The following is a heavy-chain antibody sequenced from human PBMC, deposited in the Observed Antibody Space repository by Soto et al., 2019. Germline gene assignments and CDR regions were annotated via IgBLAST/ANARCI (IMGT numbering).Heavy chain of an antibody. CDR1: GYSISSGYY. CDR3: ASRTTHWSGYYRAAAFDI. D-gene: IGHD3-3*01. CDR2: IYHSGST. Sequence: PSETLSLTCAVSGYSISSGYYWGWIRQPPGKGLEWIGSIYHSGSTYYNPSLKSRVTISVDTSKNQFSLKLSSVTAADTAVYYCASRTTHWSGYYRAAAFDIWGQGTMVTVSS. V-gene: IGHV4-38-2*01. J-gene: IGHJ3*02.